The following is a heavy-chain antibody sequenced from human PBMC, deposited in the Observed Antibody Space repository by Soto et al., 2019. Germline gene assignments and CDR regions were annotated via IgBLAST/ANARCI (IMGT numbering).Heavy chain of an antibody. J-gene: IGHJ6*02. V-gene: IGHV1-69*06. CDR1: GGTFSSYA. CDR2: IIPIFGTA. Sequence: VKVSCKASGGTFSSYAISWVRQAPGQGLEWMGGIIPIFGTANYAQKFQGRVTITADKSTSTAYMELSSLRSEDTAVYYCARAYSRSWPYYYYGMDVWGQGTTVTVSS. CDR3: ARAYSRSWPYYYYGMDV. D-gene: IGHD6-13*01.